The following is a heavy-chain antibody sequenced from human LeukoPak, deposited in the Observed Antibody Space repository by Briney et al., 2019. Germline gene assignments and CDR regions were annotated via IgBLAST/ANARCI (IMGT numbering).Heavy chain of an antibody. CDR1: GHTFTSYG. J-gene: IGHJ6*03. CDR3: ASASGEMNTIFDDMDV. D-gene: IGHD3-3*01. CDR2: ISAYNGNT. Sequence: ASVKVSCKASGHTFTSYGISWVRQAPGQGLEWMGWISAYNGNTNYAQKLQGRVTMTTDTSTSTAYMELRSLRSDDTAVYYCASASGEMNTIFDDMDVWGKGTTVTVSS. V-gene: IGHV1-18*01.